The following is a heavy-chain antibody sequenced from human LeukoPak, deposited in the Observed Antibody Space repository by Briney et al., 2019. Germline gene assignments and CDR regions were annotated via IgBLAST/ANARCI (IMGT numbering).Heavy chain of an antibody. V-gene: IGHV1-2*02. D-gene: IGHD3-16*01. J-gene: IGHJ4*02. CDR2: INPNSGDT. Sequence: ASVKVSCKASGYTFTGYYMHWVRQAPGQGLEWMGWINPNSGDTKYAQKFQGRVTMTRDTSISTAYMELSRLRSDDTAVYYCATQRGSYLWGTDLDYWGQGTLVTVSS. CDR3: ATQRGSYLWGTDLDY. CDR1: GYTFTGYY.